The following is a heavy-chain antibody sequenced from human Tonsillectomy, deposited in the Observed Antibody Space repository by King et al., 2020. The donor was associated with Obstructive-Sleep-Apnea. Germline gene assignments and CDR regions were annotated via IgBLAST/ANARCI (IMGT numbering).Heavy chain of an antibody. D-gene: IGHD3-16*02. CDR1: GFTFNNYW. Sequence: VQLVESGGGLVQPGGSLRLSCAASGFTFNNYWMHWVRQAPGKGLVWVSFIYSDGSETSYADSVKGRFTISRDNANNRLYLQMNSLRAGDTAMYFCARANMISLGGVIATGAFDIWGQGTMVTVSP. V-gene: IGHV3-74*01. CDR2: IYSDGSET. CDR3: ARANMISLGGVIATGAFDI. J-gene: IGHJ3*02.